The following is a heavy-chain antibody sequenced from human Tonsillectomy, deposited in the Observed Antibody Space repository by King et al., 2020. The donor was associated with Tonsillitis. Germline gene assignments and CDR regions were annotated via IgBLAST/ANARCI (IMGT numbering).Heavy chain of an antibody. CDR3: VRATYYYEGVY. Sequence: VQLVESGAEVKKPGASVKVSCKASGYTFTNYGFSWGRQAPGQGLEWRGWISAYNGNTDYTQKFQGRVTWTTDTSTSTAYMDLRSLRSDDTAVYYCVRATYYYEGVYWGQGTLVTVSS. J-gene: IGHJ4*02. CDR1: GYTFTNYG. CDR2: ISAYNGNT. D-gene: IGHD3-22*01. V-gene: IGHV1-18*01.